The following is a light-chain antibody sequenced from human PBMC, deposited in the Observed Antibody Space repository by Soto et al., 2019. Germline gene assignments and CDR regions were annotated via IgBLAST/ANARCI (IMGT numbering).Light chain of an antibody. CDR2: DAS. Sequence: AIQLTQSPSSLSASVGDRVTITCRASQGISSALAWYQHKPGKAPKLLIHDASSLESGVPWRFSGSGSGTDFALTISSLQPEDFATYFCQHFNNYPPITFGQGTRLEIK. CDR1: QGISSA. CDR3: QHFNNYPPIT. J-gene: IGKJ5*01. V-gene: IGKV1D-13*01.